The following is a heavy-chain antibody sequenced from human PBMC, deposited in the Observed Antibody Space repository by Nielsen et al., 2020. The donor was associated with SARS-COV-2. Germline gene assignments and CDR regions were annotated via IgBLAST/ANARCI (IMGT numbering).Heavy chain of an antibody. CDR3: ARDGGSPDGNWFDP. D-gene: IGHD1-26*01. CDR2: ISAHNGNT. CDR1: GYTFTNYG. Sequence: ASVKVSCKASGYTFTNYGISWVRQAPGQGLEWMGWISAHNGNTKYVQKLQGRVTMTTDTSTSTAHMELRSLRSDDTAVYYCARDGGSPDGNWFDPWGQGTLVTVSS. V-gene: IGHV1-18*01. J-gene: IGHJ5*02.